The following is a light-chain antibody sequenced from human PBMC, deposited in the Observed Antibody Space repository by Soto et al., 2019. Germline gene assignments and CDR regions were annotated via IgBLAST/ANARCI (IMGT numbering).Light chain of an antibody. J-gene: IGKJ1*01. CDR1: QSVSSY. V-gene: IGKV3-11*01. CDR2: DAS. Sequence: DIVLTQSPATLSLSPGDRATISCRASQSVSSYLAWYQQKPGPAPRLLIYDASNRATGIPARFSGSGSGTDLTSTLSSLEPEDFAFYYCQDRRDCTFGQGTKVEIK. CDR3: QDRRDCT.